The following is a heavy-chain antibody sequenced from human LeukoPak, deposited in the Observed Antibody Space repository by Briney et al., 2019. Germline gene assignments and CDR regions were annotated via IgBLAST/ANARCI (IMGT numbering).Heavy chain of an antibody. Sequence: GGSLRLSCAASGFTFSVYWMNWVRQAPGKGLEWVANIKPDGSNTYYVDSVKGRFTISRDNAKNSLYLQMNSLRAEDTAVYYCAGSTGGQGTLVTVSS. J-gene: IGHJ4*02. CDR3: AGST. V-gene: IGHV3-7*05. CDR1: GFTFSVYW. D-gene: IGHD1-26*01. CDR2: IKPDGSNT.